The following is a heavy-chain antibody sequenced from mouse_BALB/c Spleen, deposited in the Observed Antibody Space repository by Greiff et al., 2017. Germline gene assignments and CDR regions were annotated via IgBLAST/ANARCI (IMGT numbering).Heavy chain of an antibody. V-gene: IGHV3-2*02. CDR2: ISYSGST. Sequence: EVQLQQSGPGLMKPSQSLSLSCTVTGYSITSDYAWNWIRQFPGNKREWMGYISYSGSTSYNPSLKSRISITRDTSKNQFFLQLNSVTTEDTATYYCARGDGAWFAYWGQGTLVTVSA. CDR1: GYSITSDYA. CDR3: ARGDGAWFAY. D-gene: IGHD2-3*01. J-gene: IGHJ3*01.